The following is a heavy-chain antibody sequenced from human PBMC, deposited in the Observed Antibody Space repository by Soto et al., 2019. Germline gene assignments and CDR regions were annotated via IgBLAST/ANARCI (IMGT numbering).Heavy chain of an antibody. CDR2: IDPTDSFT. Sequence: PGESLKISCKASGYKFTTFWLNWVRQTPGKGLEWLGRIDPTDSFTNYSPPFEGHVTISVDRSISTAYLQWNSLQASDTAIYYCARPASGGSRDAIDVWGQGTTVTVSS. CDR1: GYKFTTFW. J-gene: IGHJ3*01. V-gene: IGHV5-10-1*01. D-gene: IGHD2-15*01. CDR3: ARPASGGSRDAIDV.